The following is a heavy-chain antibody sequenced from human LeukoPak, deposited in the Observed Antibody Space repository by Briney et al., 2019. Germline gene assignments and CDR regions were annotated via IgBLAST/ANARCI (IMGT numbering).Heavy chain of an antibody. D-gene: IGHD3-9*01. V-gene: IGHV4-61*01. CDR2: IYYTGST. CDR1: GGSVSSGTYY. CDR3: ARSRGPNILTGYFMPYYFDY. Sequence: SETLSLTCTVSGGSVSSGTYYWSWIRQPPGKGLEWIGYIYYTGSTNYYPSLKSRVTISVDTSKNQFSLKLSSVTAADTAVYYCARSRGPNILTGYFMPYYFDYWGQGALVTVSS. J-gene: IGHJ4*02.